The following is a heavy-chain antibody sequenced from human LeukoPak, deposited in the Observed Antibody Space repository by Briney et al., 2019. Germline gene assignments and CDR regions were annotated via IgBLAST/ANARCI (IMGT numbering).Heavy chain of an antibody. CDR2: INHSGST. CDR3: ARGEWLSPLGY. CDR1: GGSFSGYY. V-gene: IGHV4-34*01. Sequence: SETLSLTCAVYGGSFSGYYWSWIRQPPGKGLEWIGEINHSGSTNYNPSLKSRVTISVDTSKNQFSLKLSSVTAADTAVYYCARGEWLSPLGYWGQGTLVTVSS. D-gene: IGHD3-3*01. J-gene: IGHJ4*02.